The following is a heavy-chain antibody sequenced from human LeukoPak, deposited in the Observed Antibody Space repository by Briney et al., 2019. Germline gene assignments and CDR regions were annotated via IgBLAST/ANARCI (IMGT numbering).Heavy chain of an antibody. CDR2: ISSRGSSM. J-gene: IGHJ2*01. Sequence: GGSLRLSCAASGFTLSGYEMNWVRQAPGKGLEWVSSISSRGSSMYYVDSVKGRFTISRDNAKNSLYLQLNSLRAEDTATYYCARSFGDTYYWYFGLWGRGTLLTVSS. CDR1: GFTLSGYE. D-gene: IGHD4-17*01. V-gene: IGHV3-48*03. CDR3: ARSFGDTYYWYFGL.